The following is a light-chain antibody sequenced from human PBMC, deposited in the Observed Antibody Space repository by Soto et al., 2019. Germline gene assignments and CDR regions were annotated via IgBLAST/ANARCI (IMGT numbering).Light chain of an antibody. Sequence: EIVLTQSPATLSLSPGERATLSCRASQTVSSHLAWYQQKPGQAPRLLIYDASNRANGVPARFSGGGSGTDFTLTISSLPPEDFAVYYCQQRTNWLTFGGGTNVEI. CDR2: DAS. CDR1: QTVSSH. J-gene: IGKJ4*01. V-gene: IGKV3-11*01. CDR3: QQRTNWLT.